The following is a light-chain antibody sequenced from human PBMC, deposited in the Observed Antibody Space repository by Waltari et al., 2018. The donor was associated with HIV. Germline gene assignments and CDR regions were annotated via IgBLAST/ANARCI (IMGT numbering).Light chain of an antibody. CDR3: QQYNNWPRT. CDR2: GAS. V-gene: IGKV3-15*01. J-gene: IGKJ1*01. Sequence: EIVMTQSPATLSVSLGERVTLSCRASQNVITNLAWYQQKPGQAPRLLIYGASPRATDIPSRFSGGGSGTEFTLTIGSLQSEDSASYYCQQYNNWPRTFGQGTKVEVK. CDR1: QNVITN.